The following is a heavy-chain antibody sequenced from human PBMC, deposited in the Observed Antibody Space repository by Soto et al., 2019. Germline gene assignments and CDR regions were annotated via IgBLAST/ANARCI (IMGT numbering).Heavy chain of an antibody. J-gene: IGHJ4*01. V-gene: IGHV3-11*01. D-gene: IGHD5-12*01. CDR2: ISSSGTTI. Sequence: QVQLVESGGGLVKPGGSLRLSCAASGFTFSDYFMSWIRQAPGKGLEWISYISSSGTTIYIADSVRGRFTISRDNVKNSLYLQMNSLRAEDTAVYYWARDDGYNYRGDYCGHGTLVTVSS. CDR3: ARDDGYNYRGDY. CDR1: GFTFSDYF.